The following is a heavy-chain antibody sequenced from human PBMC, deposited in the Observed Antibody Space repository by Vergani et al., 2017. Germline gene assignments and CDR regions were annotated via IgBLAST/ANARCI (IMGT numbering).Heavy chain of an antibody. V-gene: IGHV3-7*03. D-gene: IGHD3-22*01. CDR2: IKQDGSEK. CDR3: AKDSPKYYYDSSGYERFDY. Sequence: EVQLVESGGGLVQPGGSLRLSCAASGFTFSSYWMSWVRQAPGKGLEWVANIKQDGSEKYYVDSVKGRFTISRDNSKNTLYLQMNSLRAEDTAVYYCAKDSPKYYYDSSGYERFDYWGQGTLVTVSS. CDR1: GFTFSSYW. J-gene: IGHJ4*02.